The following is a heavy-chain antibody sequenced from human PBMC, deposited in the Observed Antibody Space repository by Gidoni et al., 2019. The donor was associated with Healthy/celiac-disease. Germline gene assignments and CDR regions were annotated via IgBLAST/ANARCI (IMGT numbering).Heavy chain of an antibody. CDR1: GLAFDDYA. D-gene: IGHD5-18*01. J-gene: IGHJ4*02. V-gene: IGHV3-43*01. Sequence: EVQLVGSGGVVVQPGGSLRLSCAAPGLAFDDYAMHWVRQAPGKGLEWVSLISWDGGSTYYADSVKGRFTISRDNSKNSLYLQMNSLRTEDTAVYYCAKERGYSYGLDAFDYWGQGTLVTVSS. CDR2: ISWDGGST. CDR3: AKERGYSYGLDAFDY.